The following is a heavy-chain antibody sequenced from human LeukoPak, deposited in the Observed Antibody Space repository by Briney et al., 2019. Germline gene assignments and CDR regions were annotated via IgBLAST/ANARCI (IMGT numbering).Heavy chain of an antibody. J-gene: IGHJ2*01. CDR1: GGSFSSGGYS. Sequence: SQTLSLTCAVSGGSFSSGGYSWSWIRQPPGKGLEWIGYIYHSGSTYYNPSLKSRVTISVDRSKNQFSLKLSSVTAADTAVYYCARDTVTTSNWYFDLWGRGTLVTVSS. CDR2: IYHSGST. V-gene: IGHV4-30-2*01. D-gene: IGHD4-11*01. CDR3: ARDTVTTSNWYFDL.